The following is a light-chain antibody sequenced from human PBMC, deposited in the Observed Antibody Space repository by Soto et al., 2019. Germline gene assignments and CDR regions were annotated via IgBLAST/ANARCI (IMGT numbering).Light chain of an antibody. V-gene: IGLV3-1*01. CDR2: EDS. CDR1: KLGDKY. CDR3: RAWDSSTVV. J-gene: IGLJ2*01. Sequence: SYELTQPPSVSVSPGQTASITCSGDKLGDKYACWYQQKPGQSPVLVIYEDSKRPSGIPERFSGSNSGNTATLTISGTQAMDEADYYCRAWDSSTVVFGGGTKVTV.